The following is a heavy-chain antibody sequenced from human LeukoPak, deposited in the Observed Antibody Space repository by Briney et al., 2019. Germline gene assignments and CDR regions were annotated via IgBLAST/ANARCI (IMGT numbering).Heavy chain of an antibody. CDR1: GGTFSSYA. CDR2: IIPIFGTA. Sequence: ASVKVSCKASGGTFSSYAISWVRQAPGQGLEWMGGIIPIFGTANYAQKFQGRVTITADESTSTAYVELSSLRSEDTAVYYCARGTGYDILTGYYAAFDYWGQGTLVTVSS. J-gene: IGHJ4*02. V-gene: IGHV1-69*13. CDR3: ARGTGYDILTGYYAAFDY. D-gene: IGHD3-9*01.